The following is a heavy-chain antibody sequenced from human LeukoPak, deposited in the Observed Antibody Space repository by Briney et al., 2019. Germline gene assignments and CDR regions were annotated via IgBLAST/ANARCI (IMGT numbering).Heavy chain of an antibody. Sequence: PSETLSLTCTVSGGSISSYYWSWIRQPPGKGLEWIGYIYYSGSTNYNPSLKSRVTISVDTSKNQFSLKLSSVTAADTAVYYCARGTVVVTAPFDAFDIWGQGTMVTVSS. J-gene: IGHJ3*02. CDR2: IYYSGST. CDR1: GGSISSYY. V-gene: IGHV4-59*01. D-gene: IGHD2-21*02. CDR3: ARGTVVVTAPFDAFDI.